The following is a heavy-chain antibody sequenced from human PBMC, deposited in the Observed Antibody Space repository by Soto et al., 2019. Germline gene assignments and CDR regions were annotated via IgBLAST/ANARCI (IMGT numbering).Heavy chain of an antibody. CDR2: IYYSGST. CDR3: AAASGSTYGGPYYSCGFDV. V-gene: IGHV4-59*08. CDR1: GGSISSYY. Sequence: QVQLQESGPGLVKSSETLSLTCTVSGGSISSYYWSWIRQPPGKGLEWIGYIYYSGSTKYNPSLKSRVTISVHTAKNQFSLKVSSVTAADTAVYYCAAASGSTYGGPYYSCGFDVWGQGTTVTVSS. D-gene: IGHD2-15*01. J-gene: IGHJ6*02.